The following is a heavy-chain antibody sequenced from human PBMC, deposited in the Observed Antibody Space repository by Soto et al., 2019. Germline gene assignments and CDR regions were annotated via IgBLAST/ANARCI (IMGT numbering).Heavy chain of an antibody. CDR2: ISGSGANT. D-gene: IGHD5-18*01. CDR3: VRERSGYSYADS. CDR1: GFTFSNYA. J-gene: IGHJ4*02. V-gene: IGHV3-23*01. Sequence: LRLSCAASGFTFSNYAMSWVRQAPGKGLEWVSAISGSGANTYYADSVKGRFTISRDNSKNTLYLQMNSLRAEDSAMYYCVRERSGYSYADSWGQGTLVTVSS.